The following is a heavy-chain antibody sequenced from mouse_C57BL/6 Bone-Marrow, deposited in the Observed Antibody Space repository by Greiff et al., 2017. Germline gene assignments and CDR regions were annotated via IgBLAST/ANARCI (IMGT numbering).Heavy chain of an antibody. D-gene: IGHD2-2*01. Sequence: QVQLQQSGAELVRPGTSVKVSCKASGYAFTNYLIEWVKQRPGQGLEWIGVINPGSGSTNYNEKFKGKATLTADTSSSTAYMRLSSLTSEDSAVFSCARRYGYDDFDYWGQGTTRTVSA. V-gene: IGHV1-54*01. CDR3: ARRYGYDDFDY. CDR1: GYAFTNYL. J-gene: IGHJ2*01. CDR2: INPGSGST.